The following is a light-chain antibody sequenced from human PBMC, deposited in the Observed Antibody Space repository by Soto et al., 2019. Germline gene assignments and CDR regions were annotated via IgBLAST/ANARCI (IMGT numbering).Light chain of an antibody. Sequence: DIVMTQSPLSLPVTPGEPASISCRSSQSLLDSNGNSRFDWYLQKPGQSPQLLIYLGSNRASGVTNRFSGSVSGTDFTLKISRVEAEDVGVYYCMQALQTPLTFGQGTRLEIK. CDR3: MQALQTPLT. CDR2: LGS. CDR1: QSLLDSNGNSR. J-gene: IGKJ5*01. V-gene: IGKV2-28*01.